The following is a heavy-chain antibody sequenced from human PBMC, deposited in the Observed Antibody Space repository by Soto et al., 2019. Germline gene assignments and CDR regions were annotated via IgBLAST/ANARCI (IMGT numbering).Heavy chain of an antibody. CDR2: IRSKAYGGTT. D-gene: IGHD3-10*02. V-gene: IGHV3-49*04. CDR3: VIVQGGYHLY. Sequence: GGSLRLSCTASGFTFGDYAMSWVRQAPGKGLEWVGFIRSKAYGGTTEYAASVKGRFTISRDDSKSIAYLQMNSLKTEDTAVYYCVIVQGGYHLYWGRGTLVTVSS. J-gene: IGHJ4*02. CDR1: GFTFGDYA.